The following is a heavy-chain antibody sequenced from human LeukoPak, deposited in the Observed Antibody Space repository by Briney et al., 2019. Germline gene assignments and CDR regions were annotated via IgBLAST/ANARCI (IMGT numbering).Heavy chain of an antibody. CDR2: ISAYNGNT. J-gene: IGHJ4*02. V-gene: IGHV1-18*01. CDR1: CYPFTSYG. Sequence: AASKVSCTASCYPFTSYGISWVRQAPGQGLEWMGWISAYNGNTNYTQKLQGRVTMTTDTSTSTAYVELRSLRLDDTDVYFCERDMSDYWGQGPLVTVSS. CDR3: ERDMSDY.